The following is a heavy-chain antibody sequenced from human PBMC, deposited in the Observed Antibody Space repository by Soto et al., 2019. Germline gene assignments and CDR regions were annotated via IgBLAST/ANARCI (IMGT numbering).Heavy chain of an antibody. Sequence: QVQLVQSGAEVKKPGSSVKVSCKASGGTFSSYAISWVRQAPGQGLEWMGGIIPIFGTANYAQKFQGRVTITADESTSTAYMDLSSLRSEDTAVYYCAGNSGYDPSGTSYSMDVWGQGTTVTVSS. CDR3: AGNSGYDPSGTSYSMDV. D-gene: IGHD5-12*01. CDR1: GGTFSSYA. V-gene: IGHV1-69*01. J-gene: IGHJ6*02. CDR2: IIPIFGTA.